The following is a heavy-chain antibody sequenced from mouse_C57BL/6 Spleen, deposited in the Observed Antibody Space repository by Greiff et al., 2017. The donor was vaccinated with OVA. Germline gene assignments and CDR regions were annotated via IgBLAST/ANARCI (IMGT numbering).Heavy chain of an antibody. CDR1: GYTFTDYE. V-gene: IGHV1-15*01. Sequence: QVQLQQSGAELVRPGASVTLSCKASGYTFTDYEMHWVKQTPVHGLEWIGAIDPETGGTAYNQKFKGKAILTADKSSSTAYMELRSLTSEDSAVYYCTRKGNYYYGSSYHFDYWGQGTTLTVSS. CDR3: TRKGNYYYGSSYHFDY. J-gene: IGHJ2*01. CDR2: IDPETGGT. D-gene: IGHD1-1*01.